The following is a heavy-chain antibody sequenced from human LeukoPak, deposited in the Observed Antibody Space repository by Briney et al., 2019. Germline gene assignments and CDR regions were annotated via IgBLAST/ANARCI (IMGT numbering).Heavy chain of an antibody. CDR2: ISANNGNT. J-gene: IGHJ4*02. D-gene: IGHD3-16*01. CDR3: VIDGGPCPYY. CDR1: GYTFSSHG. Sequence: ASVKVSCKTSGYTFSSHGISWVRQAPGQGLEWMGWISANNGNTNYAQRFQGRVTMTTDTSTSTAYMELRSLRSDDTAVYYCVIDGGPCPYYCGQGALVTVSS. V-gene: IGHV1-18*01.